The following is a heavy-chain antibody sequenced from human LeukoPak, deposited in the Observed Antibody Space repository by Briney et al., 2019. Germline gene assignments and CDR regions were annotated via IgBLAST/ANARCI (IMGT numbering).Heavy chain of an antibody. D-gene: IGHD3/OR15-3a*01. V-gene: IGHV1-46*01. CDR1: GYTFTNYD. CDR2: INPSGGST. CDR3: ARRTVDEIDY. Sequence: ASVKVSCKASGYTFTNYDINWVRQATGQGLEWMGIINPSGGSTSYAQKFQGRVTMTRDTSTSTVYMELSSLRSEDTAVYYCARRTVDEIDYWGQGTLVTVSS. J-gene: IGHJ4*02.